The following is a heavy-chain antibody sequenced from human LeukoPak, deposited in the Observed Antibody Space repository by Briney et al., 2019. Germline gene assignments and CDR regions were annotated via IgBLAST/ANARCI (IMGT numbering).Heavy chain of an antibody. V-gene: IGHV3-48*04. CDR1: AFTFSSYG. CDR3: ARVGVVALDY. CDR2: ISSSGSAI. D-gene: IGHD2-15*01. Sequence: GGSLRLSCAASAFTFSSYGMNWVRQAPGKGLQWVSYISSSGSAIYYVDSVKGRFTISRDNAKNSLYLQMNCLRAEDTAVYYCARVGVVALDYWGQGTLVTVSS. J-gene: IGHJ4*02.